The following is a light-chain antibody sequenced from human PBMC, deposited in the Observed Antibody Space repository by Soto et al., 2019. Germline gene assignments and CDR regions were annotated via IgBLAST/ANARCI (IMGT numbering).Light chain of an antibody. CDR2: GAS. Sequence: EIVLTQSPGTLSLSPGERASFSCRDIHFVASSYVAWYQQKPGQAPRLLIYGASSRATGIPDRFSGSGSGTDFTLTISRLETEDFAVYYCKQYGSSPGTFGQGTKVDIK. V-gene: IGKV3-20*01. CDR1: HFVASSY. CDR3: KQYGSSPGT. J-gene: IGKJ1*01.